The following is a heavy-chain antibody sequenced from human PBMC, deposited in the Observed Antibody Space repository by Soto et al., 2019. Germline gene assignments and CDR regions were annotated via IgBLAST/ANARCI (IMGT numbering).Heavy chain of an antibody. V-gene: IGHV4-59*01. D-gene: IGHD3-16*02. CDR3: ARVATFGGVIDLYYFDF. CDR1: GGSTRSYY. J-gene: IGHJ4*02. Sequence: SETLSLTCNVSGGSTRSYYWSWIRQPPGNGLEWIGYIYSSGSTNYNPSLKSRVTISVDTSKNQFSLRLSSVTAADTAVYYCARVATFGGVIDLYYFDFWGQGTLVTVSS. CDR2: IYSSGST.